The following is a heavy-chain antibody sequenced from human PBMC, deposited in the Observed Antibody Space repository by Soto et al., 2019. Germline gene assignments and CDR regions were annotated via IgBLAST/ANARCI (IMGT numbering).Heavy chain of an antibody. Sequence: QVHLVQSGAEVKKPGASVKVSCKASGYTFTNYDINWVRQAPGQGLEWMGWISTYTGNTNYAQKLQGRVTMTTDTSTSRAYMGLRSLRSADTAVYYCARGYYYGSGRPTPGGMDVWGQGTTVTVSS. D-gene: IGHD3-10*01. CDR2: ISTYTGNT. CDR3: ARGYYYGSGRPTPGGMDV. CDR1: GYTFTNYD. V-gene: IGHV1-18*01. J-gene: IGHJ6*02.